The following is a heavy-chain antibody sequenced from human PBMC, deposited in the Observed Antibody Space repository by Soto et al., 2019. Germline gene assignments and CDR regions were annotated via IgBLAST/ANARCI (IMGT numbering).Heavy chain of an antibody. J-gene: IGHJ6*03. Sequence: SETLSLTCTVSGGSISSSAYYWGWIRQPPGKGLEWIGSIDYSGSTYYNPSLKSRVTMSVDTSKNQFSLKLTSVTAADTAVYYCARHSSGSWVYYYYMDVWGKGTTVTVSS. CDR2: IDYSGST. CDR1: GGSISSSAYY. D-gene: IGHD3-10*01. V-gene: IGHV4-39*01. CDR3: ARHSSGSWVYYYYMDV.